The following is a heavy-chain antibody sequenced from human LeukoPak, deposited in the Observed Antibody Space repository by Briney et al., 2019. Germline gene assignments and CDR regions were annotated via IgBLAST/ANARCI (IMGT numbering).Heavy chain of an antibody. CDR2: IIPIFGTA. CDR1: GGTFSSYA. CDR3: ARAQGYCSSTSCPYYFDY. D-gene: IGHD2-2*01. V-gene: IGHV1-69*01. Sequence: SVKVSCKASGGTFSSYAISWVRQAPGQGLGWMGGIIPIFGTANYAQKFQGRVTITADESTSTAYMELSSLRSEDTAVYYCARAQGYCSSTSCPYYFDYWGQGTLVTVSS. J-gene: IGHJ4*02.